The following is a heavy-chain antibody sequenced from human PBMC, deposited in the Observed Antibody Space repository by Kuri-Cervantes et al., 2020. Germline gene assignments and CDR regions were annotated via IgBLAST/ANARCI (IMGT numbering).Heavy chain of an antibody. CDR1: GYTFTGYY. CDR2: INPNSGGT. D-gene: IGHD6-25*01. J-gene: IGHJ4*02. CDR3: VKPRGVAAGRYYFDR. Sequence: ASVKVSCKASGYTFTGYYMHWVRQAPGQGLEWMGWINPNSGGTNYAQKFQGWVTMTRDTSISTAYMELSRLRSDDTAVYYCVKPRGVAAGRYYFDRWGQGTLVTVSS. V-gene: IGHV1-2*04.